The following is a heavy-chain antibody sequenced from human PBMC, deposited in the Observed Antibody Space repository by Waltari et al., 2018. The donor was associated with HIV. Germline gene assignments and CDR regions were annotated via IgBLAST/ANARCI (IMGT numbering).Heavy chain of an antibody. J-gene: IGHJ3*01. D-gene: IGHD1-26*01. CDR1: GYSFVSFW. V-gene: IGHV5-51*01. CDR2: FDPADSET. Sequence: LVQSGAEVKKPGQSLKLSCQASGYSFVSFWFGWVRQTPGKGLEWVGNFDPADSETKNSPTFEDKVTIPRHVTVNTAYLQWRRLKSSDTGTYFCARVRMGAGDAFDVWGQGTTVTVSS. CDR3: ARVRMGAGDAFDV.